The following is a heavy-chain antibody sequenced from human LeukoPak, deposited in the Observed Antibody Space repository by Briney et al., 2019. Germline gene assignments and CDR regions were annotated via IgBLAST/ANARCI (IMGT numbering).Heavy chain of an antibody. CDR1: GFTFSSYE. J-gene: IGHJ6*03. CDR2: ISSSGSTI. D-gene: IGHD3-10*01. V-gene: IGHV3-48*03. CDR3: ARDARVRGVINHPRNSYMDV. Sequence: GGSLRLSCAASGFTFSSYEMNWVRQAPGKGLEWVSYISSSGSTIYYADSVKGRFTISRDNAKNSLYLQMNSLRPNDTAVYYFARDARVRGVINHPRNSYMDVWGKGTAVTVSS.